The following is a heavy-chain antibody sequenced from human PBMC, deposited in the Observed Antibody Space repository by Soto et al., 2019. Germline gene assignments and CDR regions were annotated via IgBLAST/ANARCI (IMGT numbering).Heavy chain of an antibody. CDR1: GFTLSSYW. V-gene: IGHV3-74*01. CDR2: ISSDGSST. J-gene: IGHJ4*02. D-gene: IGHD2-2*02. Sequence: EVQLVESGGGLVQPGGSLRLSCAASGFTLSSYWMHWARQAPGKGLVWVSRISSDGSSTNYADSVKGRFTISRDNAKNTLHLQMDSLRVEDTAVYCCARVPLCSSSSCYSDFDNWGQGTLVTVSS. CDR3: ARVPLCSSSSCYSDFDN.